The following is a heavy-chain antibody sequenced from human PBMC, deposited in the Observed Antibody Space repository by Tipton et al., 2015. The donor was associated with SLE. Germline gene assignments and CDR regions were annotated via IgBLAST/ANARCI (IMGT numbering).Heavy chain of an antibody. CDR1: GGSISPNW. V-gene: IGHV4-59*01. CDR2: IYYRGNT. J-gene: IGHJ4*02. CDR3: ARWSSNFATD. Sequence: TLSLTCTVSGGSISPNWWSWIRQPPGKGLEWIGYIYYRGNTNYNPSLKSRVTISVDTSKNQFSLKLSSETAADTAVYYCARWSSNFATDWGQGTLVTVSS. D-gene: IGHD4-11*01.